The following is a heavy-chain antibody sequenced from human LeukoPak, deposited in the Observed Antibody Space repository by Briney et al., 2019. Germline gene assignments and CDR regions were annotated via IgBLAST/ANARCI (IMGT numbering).Heavy chain of an antibody. J-gene: IGHJ4*02. Sequence: ASVKVSCKASGGTFSSYAISWLRQAPGQALEWMGGIIPIFGTANYAQKFQGRVTITTDESTSTAYMELSSLRSEDTAVYYCARPSYESSSWYYFDYWGQGTLVTVSS. D-gene: IGHD6-13*01. CDR1: GGTFSSYA. V-gene: IGHV1-69*05. CDR2: IIPIFGTA. CDR3: ARPSYESSSWYYFDY.